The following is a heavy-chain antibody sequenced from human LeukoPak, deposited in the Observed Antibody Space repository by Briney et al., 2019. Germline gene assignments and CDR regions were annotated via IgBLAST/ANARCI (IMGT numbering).Heavy chain of an antibody. V-gene: IGHV4-59*01. CDR3: TRQGEHYYDSGNSWPAWFDP. CDR2: VHYTGST. Sequence: SETLSLTCTVSGGSINNYYWSWIRLPPGKGLEWIGYVHYTGSTDYNPSLRSRVTISVDMSKNQSSLKLRSVTAADTAVYYCTRQGEHYYDSGNSWPAWFDPWGQGTLVTVSS. D-gene: IGHD3-10*01. CDR1: GGSINNYY. J-gene: IGHJ5*02.